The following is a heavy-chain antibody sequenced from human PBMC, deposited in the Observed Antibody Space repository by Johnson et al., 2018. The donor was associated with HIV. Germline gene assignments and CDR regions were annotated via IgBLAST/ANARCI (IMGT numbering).Heavy chain of an antibody. Sequence: QVQLVESGGGLVQPGGSLRLSCAASGVTFSDYYMSWIRQAPGKGLEWISYISSGGSTKYYADSVKGRFTISRDNNKNTLYLQMNSLRAEDTAVFSCARGSYYVSSGDAFDIWGQGTMVTVSS. CDR2: ISSGGSTK. CDR1: GVTFSDYY. J-gene: IGHJ3*02. CDR3: ARGSYYVSSGDAFDI. V-gene: IGHV3-11*04. D-gene: IGHD3-22*01.